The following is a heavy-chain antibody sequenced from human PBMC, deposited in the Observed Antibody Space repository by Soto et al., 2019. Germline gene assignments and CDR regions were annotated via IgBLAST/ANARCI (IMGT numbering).Heavy chain of an antibody. CDR2: ISYDGSNK. V-gene: IGHV3-30*04. D-gene: IGHD3-10*01. CDR1: GFTFSSYA. J-gene: IGHJ4*02. Sequence: GGSLRLSCAASGFTFSSYAMHWVRQAPGKGLEWVAVISYDGSNKYYADSVKGRFTISRDNSKNTLYLQMNSLRAEDTAVYYCARDRSYYDGSGSYYDYWGQGTLVTVSS. CDR3: ARDRSYYDGSGSYYDY.